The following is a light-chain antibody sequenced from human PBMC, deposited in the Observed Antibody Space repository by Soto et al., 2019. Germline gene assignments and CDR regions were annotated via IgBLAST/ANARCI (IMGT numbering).Light chain of an antibody. CDR2: GAS. CDR1: KSVSGN. J-gene: IGKJ1*01. Sequence: EMVMTHSPATLSVTPGERVTLSCRASKSVSGNLAWYQQKPGQSPRLLIYGASTRATGIPARFSGSGSGTEFTLTISSLQSEDLAVYYCQQYINLWTFGQGTKVDIK. V-gene: IGKV3-15*01. CDR3: QQYINLWT.